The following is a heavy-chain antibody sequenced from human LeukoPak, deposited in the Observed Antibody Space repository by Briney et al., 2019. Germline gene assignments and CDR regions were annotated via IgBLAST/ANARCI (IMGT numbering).Heavy chain of an antibody. V-gene: IGHV4-59*01. CDR1: GGSISSYY. D-gene: IGHD3-10*01. J-gene: IGHJ5*02. CDR3: ARGMVRGVMKTDNWFDP. Sequence: SETLSLTCTVSGGSISSYYWSWIRQPPGKGLEWIGYIYYSGSTNYNPSLKSRVTISVDTSKNQFSLKLSSVTAADTAVYYCARGMVRGVMKTDNWFDPWGQGTLVTVSS. CDR2: IYYSGST.